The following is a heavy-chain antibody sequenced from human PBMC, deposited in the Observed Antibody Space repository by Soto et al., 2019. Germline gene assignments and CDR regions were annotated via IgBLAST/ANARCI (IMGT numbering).Heavy chain of an antibody. Sequence: QVHLVQSGAEVRKPGSSVKVSCKTSGGTFSTYTIYWVRQAPGQGLEWMGRIIPLFGTTKYAQNFQERVTITAKAPTSTVDMGLSTLRAEDTAVYYCARRLDDRADDDFDVLGEGTAVTVSA. CDR2: IIPLFGTT. D-gene: IGHD6-25*01. V-gene: IGHV1-69*18. CDR3: ARRLDDRADDDFDV. J-gene: IGHJ3*01. CDR1: GGTFSTYT.